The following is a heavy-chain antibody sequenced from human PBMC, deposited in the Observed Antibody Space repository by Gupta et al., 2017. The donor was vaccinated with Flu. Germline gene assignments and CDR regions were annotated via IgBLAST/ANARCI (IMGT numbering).Heavy chain of an antibody. D-gene: IGHD6-13*01. CDR1: GYFISNGYY. CDR2: IFRSGST. Sequence: VQLQESGPRLVKPSETLSLTCDVSGYFISNGYYWGWIRQPPGKGLEWIGSIFRSGSTFHNLSRRSRLTISVDTSRNQFSLELTSVSAADTAVYYCAIDPAAGESGLDYWGQGILVTVSS. CDR3: AIDPAAGESGLDY. V-gene: IGHV4-38-2*02. J-gene: IGHJ4*02.